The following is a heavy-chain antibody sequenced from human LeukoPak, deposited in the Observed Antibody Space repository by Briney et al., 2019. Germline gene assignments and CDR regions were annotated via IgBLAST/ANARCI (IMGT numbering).Heavy chain of an antibody. Sequence: SVKVSCKASGGTFSSYAISWVRQAPGQGLEWMGGIIPIFGTANYAQKFQGRVTITADESTSTAYMELSSLRSEDTAVYYCARDGAVVIMGYYYYMDVWGKGTTVTVSS. CDR3: ARDGAVVIMGYYYYMDV. J-gene: IGHJ6*03. V-gene: IGHV1-69*01. CDR1: GGTFSSYA. D-gene: IGHD3-3*01. CDR2: IIPIFGTA.